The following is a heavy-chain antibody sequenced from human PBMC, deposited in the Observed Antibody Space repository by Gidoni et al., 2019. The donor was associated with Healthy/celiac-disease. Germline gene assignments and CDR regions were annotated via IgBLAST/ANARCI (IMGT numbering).Heavy chain of an antibody. Sequence: QVQLVESGGGVVQPWSSLRLSCAASGFSFSSYAMHWVRQAPGKGLEWVAVISYDGSNKYYADSVKGRFTISRDNSKNTLYLQMNSLRAEDTAVYYCARAYSSGWTYYGMDVWGQGTTVTVSS. V-gene: IGHV3-30-3*01. D-gene: IGHD6-19*01. CDR2: ISYDGSNK. CDR3: ARAYSSGWTYYGMDV. J-gene: IGHJ6*02. CDR1: GFSFSSYA.